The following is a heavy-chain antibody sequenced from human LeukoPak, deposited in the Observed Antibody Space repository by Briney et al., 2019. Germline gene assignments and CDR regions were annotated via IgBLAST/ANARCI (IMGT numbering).Heavy chain of an antibody. J-gene: IGHJ4*02. V-gene: IGHV4-34*01. Sequence: SETLSLTCAVYGGSFSGYYWSWIRQPPGKGLEWIGEINHSGSTNYNPSLKSRVTISADRSKNQFSLKPSSVTAADTAVYYCARGNSGYSGYDLDYWGQGTLVTVSS. D-gene: IGHD5-12*01. CDR2: INHSGST. CDR1: GGSFSGYY. CDR3: ARGNSGYSGYDLDY.